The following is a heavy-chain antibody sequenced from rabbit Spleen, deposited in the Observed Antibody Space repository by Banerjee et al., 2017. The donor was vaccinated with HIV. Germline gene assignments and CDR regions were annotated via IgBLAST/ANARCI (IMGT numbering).Heavy chain of an antibody. J-gene: IGHJ4*01. CDR2: IYTGDGDT. D-gene: IGHD6-1*01. CDR1: GFSFISSYW. Sequence: QSLEESGGDLVKPEGSLTLTCTASGFSFISSYWMCWVRQAPGKGLEWIACIYTGDGDTYYASWAKGRFTISKTSSTTVTLQMTSLTAADTTTYFCARGADYDSFGFNLWGQGTLVTVS. CDR3: ARGADYDSFGFNL. V-gene: IGHV1S40*01.